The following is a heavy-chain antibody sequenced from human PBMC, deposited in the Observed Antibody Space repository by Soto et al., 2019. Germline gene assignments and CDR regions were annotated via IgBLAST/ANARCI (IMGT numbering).Heavy chain of an antibody. CDR1: GGTFSSYT. CDR3: ARGRIQLSWGDAFDI. CDR2: IIPILGIA. Sequence: QVQLVQSGAEVKKPGSSVKVSCKASGGTFSSYTISWVRQAPGQGLEWMGRIIPILGIANYAQKFQGRVTITAAKSTSTAYMELSSLRSEDTAVYYCARGRIQLSWGDAFDIWGQGTMVTVSS. V-gene: IGHV1-69*02. D-gene: IGHD5-18*01. J-gene: IGHJ3*02.